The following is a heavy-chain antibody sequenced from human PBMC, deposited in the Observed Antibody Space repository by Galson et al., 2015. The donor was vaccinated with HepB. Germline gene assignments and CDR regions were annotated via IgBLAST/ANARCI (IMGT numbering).Heavy chain of an antibody. D-gene: IGHD4-23*01. V-gene: IGHV3-72*01. CDR2: SRNKPKGYST. CDR3: ARSEVTTVVTDFDS. Sequence: SLRLSCAVSGFSFSDHYIDWVRQAPGKGLEWVGRSRNKPKGYSTAYAASVKGRFTVSRDGSKNSVFLQMNSLRSEDTAVYYCARSEVTTVVTDFDSWGQGTLVTVSS. J-gene: IGHJ4*02. CDR1: GFSFSDHY.